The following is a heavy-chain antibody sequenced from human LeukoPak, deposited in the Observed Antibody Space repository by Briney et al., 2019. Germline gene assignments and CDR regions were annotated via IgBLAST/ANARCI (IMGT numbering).Heavy chain of an antibody. CDR2: INHSGGT. CDR1: GGSFSGYY. V-gene: IGHV4-34*01. Sequence: PSETLSLTCAVYGGSFSGYYWSWIRQPPGKGLEWIGEINHSGGTNYNPSLKSRVTISVDTSKNQFSLKLSSVTAADTAVYYCARGVTIFGVVIPHYFDYWGQGTLVTVSS. D-gene: IGHD3-3*01. J-gene: IGHJ4*02. CDR3: ARGVTIFGVVIPHYFDY.